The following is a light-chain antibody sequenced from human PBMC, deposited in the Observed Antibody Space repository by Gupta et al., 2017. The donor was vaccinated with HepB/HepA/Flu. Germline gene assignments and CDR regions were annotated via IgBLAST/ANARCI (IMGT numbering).Light chain of an antibody. V-gene: IGLV2-14*03. Sequence: QSALTQPASVSGSPGQSITISCTGSSSDVGAYSYVSWYQQHPSKAPKLIIYDVTKRPSGVSSRFSGSKSGNTASLTISGLQAEDEANYFCSSYTSSRTYVFGTGTRVTVL. J-gene: IGLJ1*01. CDR2: DVT. CDR3: SSYTSSRTYV. CDR1: SSDVGAYSY.